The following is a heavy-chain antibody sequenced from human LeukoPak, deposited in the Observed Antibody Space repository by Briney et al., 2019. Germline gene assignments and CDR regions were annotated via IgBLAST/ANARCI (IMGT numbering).Heavy chain of an antibody. CDR2: IRYDGSNK. CDR3: ARDLTWEVPFDH. CDR1: GFTFSSYG. D-gene: IGHD1-26*01. J-gene: IGHJ4*02. V-gene: IGHV3-30*02. Sequence: GGSLRLSCAASGFTFSSYGMHWVRQAPGKGLEWVAFIRYDGSNKYYADSVKGRFTISRDNAKNSLYLQMNSLRAEDTAVYYCARDLTWEVPFDHWGQGTLVTVSS.